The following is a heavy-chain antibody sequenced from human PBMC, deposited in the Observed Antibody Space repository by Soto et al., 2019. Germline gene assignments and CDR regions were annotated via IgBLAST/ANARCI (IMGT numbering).Heavy chain of an antibody. V-gene: IGHV4-59*01. CDR3: AKRLYSSSSVWFDP. J-gene: IGHJ5*02. Sequence: PSETLSLTCTVSGGSISSYYWSWIRQPPGKGLEWIGYIYYSGSTNYNPSLKSRVTISVDTSKSQFSLKLSSVTAADTAVYYCAKRLYSSSSVWFDPWGQGTLVTVSS. CDR2: IYYSGST. D-gene: IGHD6-6*01. CDR1: GGSISSYY.